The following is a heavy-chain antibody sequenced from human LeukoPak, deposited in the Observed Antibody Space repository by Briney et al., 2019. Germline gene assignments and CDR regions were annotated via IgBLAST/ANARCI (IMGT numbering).Heavy chain of an antibody. Sequence: ASVKVSCKASGYTFTNYYIHWVRQAPGQGLEWMGLISPSGAGTIYAQRFQGRVTMTRDTSTSTVYMDLNSLRSEDTAVYYCARSSITVTHEIDHWGQGTLVTV. CDR1: GYTFTNYY. V-gene: IGHV1-46*01. J-gene: IGHJ4*02. CDR2: ISPSGAGT. D-gene: IGHD4-17*01. CDR3: ARSSITVTHEIDH.